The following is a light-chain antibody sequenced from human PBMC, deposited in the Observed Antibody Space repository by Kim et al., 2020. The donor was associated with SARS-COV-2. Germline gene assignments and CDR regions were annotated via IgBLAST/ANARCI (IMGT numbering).Light chain of an antibody. CDR1: SSKIGSNT. V-gene: IGLV1-44*01. CDR3: AAWDDSLNGFVV. Sequence: QRVTISCSGSSSKIGSNTVNWYQQLPGTAPKLLIYSNNQRPSGVPDRFSGSKSGTSASLAISGLQSEDEADYYCAAWDDSLNGFVVFGGGTQLTVL. J-gene: IGLJ2*01. CDR2: SNN.